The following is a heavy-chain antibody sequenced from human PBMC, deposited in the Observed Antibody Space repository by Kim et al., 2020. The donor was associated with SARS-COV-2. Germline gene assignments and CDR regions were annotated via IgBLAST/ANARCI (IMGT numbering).Heavy chain of an antibody. V-gene: IGHV4-31*02. D-gene: IGHD5-12*01. J-gene: IGHJ4*02. Sequence: YNPSLKIRVTIAVDTSESQFSLKLSSVTAADTALYYCARRPSHPWLHIDYWGQGTLVTVSS. CDR3: ARRPSHPWLHIDY.